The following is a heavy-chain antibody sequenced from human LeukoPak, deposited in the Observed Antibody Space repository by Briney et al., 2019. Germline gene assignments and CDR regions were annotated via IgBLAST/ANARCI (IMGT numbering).Heavy chain of an antibody. D-gene: IGHD3-22*01. V-gene: IGHV3-11*01. CDR3: AKGTYYYDSSGYSVDY. CDR1: GGSFSGYY. CDR2: ISSSSSTI. J-gene: IGHJ4*02. Sequence: LSLTCAVYGGSFSGYYWSWIRQPPGKGLEWVSYISSSSSTIYYADSVKGRFTISRDNAKNSLYLQMSSLRAEDTAVYYCAKGTYYYDSSGYSVDYWGQGTLATVSS.